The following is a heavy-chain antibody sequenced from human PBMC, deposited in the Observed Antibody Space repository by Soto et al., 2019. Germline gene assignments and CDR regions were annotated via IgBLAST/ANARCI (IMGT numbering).Heavy chain of an antibody. Sequence: EVQLVESGGGLVKPGGSLRLSCAASGFTFSSYSMNWVRQAPGKGLEWVSSISSSSSYIYYADSVKGRFTISRDNAKNALYLQMNSLRAEDTAVYYCARGTTVALGGDYWGQGTLVTVSS. J-gene: IGHJ4*02. CDR3: ARGTTVALGGDY. CDR2: ISSSSSYI. D-gene: IGHD4-17*01. CDR1: GFTFSSYS. V-gene: IGHV3-21*01.